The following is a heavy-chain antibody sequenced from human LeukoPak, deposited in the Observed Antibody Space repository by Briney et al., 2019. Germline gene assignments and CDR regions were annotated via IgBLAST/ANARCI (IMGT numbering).Heavy chain of an antibody. V-gene: IGHV3-30*02. CDR3: AKDREWLSVDYYHIDV. Sequence: GGSLRLSCAASGFTFSSYGMHWVRQAPGKGLEWVAFIRYDGSNKYYADSVKGRFTISRDNSKNTLYLQMNSLRAEDTAVYYCAKDREWLSVDYYHIDVWGKGTPVTVSS. CDR2: IRYDGSNK. D-gene: IGHD3-3*01. CDR1: GFTFSSYG. J-gene: IGHJ6*03.